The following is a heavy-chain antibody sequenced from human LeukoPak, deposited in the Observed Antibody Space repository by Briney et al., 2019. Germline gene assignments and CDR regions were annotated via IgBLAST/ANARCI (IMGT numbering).Heavy chain of an antibody. D-gene: IGHD2-15*01. J-gene: IGHJ6*02. CDR1: GFTFSSYG. V-gene: IGHV3-30*18. CDR3: AKSLRRYCSGGSCPYGMDV. CDR2: ISYDGSNK. Sequence: AGSLRLSCAASGFTFSSYGMHWVSQAPGKGLEWVAVISYDGSNKYYADSVKGRFTISRDNTKNTLYLQMNSLRAEDTAVYYCAKSLRRYCSGGSCPYGMDVWGQGTTVTVSS.